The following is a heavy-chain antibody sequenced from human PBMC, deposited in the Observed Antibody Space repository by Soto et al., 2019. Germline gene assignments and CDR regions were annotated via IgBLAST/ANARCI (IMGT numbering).Heavy chain of an antibody. CDR2: VTGSGGGT. D-gene: IGHD6-13*01. J-gene: IGHJ4*02. V-gene: IGHV3-23*01. CDR1: GFTFSNYA. Sequence: EVQLLESGGGLVQPGGSLRLSCAASGFTFSNYAMTWVRQAPGKGLEWVSVVTGSGGGTYFVDSVKGRFTISRANPKNPVYLQMNSLRAEATAVYYCAKRPLTAAGFDYWGQGTLVTVSS. CDR3: AKRPLTAAGFDY.